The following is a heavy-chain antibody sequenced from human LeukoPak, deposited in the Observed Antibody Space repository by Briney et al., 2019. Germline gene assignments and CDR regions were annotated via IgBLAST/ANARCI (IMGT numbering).Heavy chain of an antibody. J-gene: IGHJ4*02. V-gene: IGHV4-4*07. Sequence: PSETLSLTCTVSGGPISNYYWSWIRQSAGKGLEWIGRIYSRGTTNYNPSLRSRVTISADTSKNQFSLKLSSVTAADTAVYYCARHLRGEQQLSGFDYWGQGTPVTVSS. CDR3: ARHLRGEQQLSGFDY. CDR2: IYSRGTT. CDR1: GGPISNYY. D-gene: IGHD6-13*01.